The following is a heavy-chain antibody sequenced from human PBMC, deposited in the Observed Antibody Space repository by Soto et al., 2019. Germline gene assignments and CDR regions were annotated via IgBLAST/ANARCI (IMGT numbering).Heavy chain of an antibody. CDR2: IIPIFGTA. CDR1: GGTFSSYA. CDR3: ARGRGGSGYVYYGMDV. Sequence: GAPVKVSCKASGGTFSSYAISWVREAPGQGLEWMGGIIPIFGTANYAQKFQGRVTITADKSTSTAYMELSSLRSEDTAVYYCARGRGGSGYVYYGMDVWGQGTTVTVSS. V-gene: IGHV1-69*06. J-gene: IGHJ6*02. D-gene: IGHD3-3*01.